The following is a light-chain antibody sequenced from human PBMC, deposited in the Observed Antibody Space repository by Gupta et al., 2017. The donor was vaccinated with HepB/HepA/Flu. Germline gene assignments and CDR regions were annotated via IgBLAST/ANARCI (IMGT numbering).Light chain of an antibody. J-gene: IGKJ1*01. CDR2: GAS. Sequence: EIVLTQSPGTLSLSPGERATLACRASQSVSSSYLAWYQQKPGQAPRLLIYGASSRATGIPDRFSGSGSGTEFTITISRLEPEDFAVYYCQQGRAFGQGTKVEIK. CDR3: QQGRA. V-gene: IGKV3-20*01. CDR1: QSVSSSY.